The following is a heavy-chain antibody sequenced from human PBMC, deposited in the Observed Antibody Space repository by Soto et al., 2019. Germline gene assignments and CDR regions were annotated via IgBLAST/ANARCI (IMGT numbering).Heavy chain of an antibody. V-gene: IGHV4-31*03. CDR1: GGSISSYGYY. CDR2: TSYSGSS. J-gene: IGHJ2*01. Sequence: QVPLQESGPGLVKPSQTLSLTCTVSGGSISSYGYYWSWIRQHPVKGLEWIGYTSYSGSSYYNTSLKSRVTISADTSKTQFSLTLSSVTAADTAVYYCARVQYWYFDFWGRGTLVTVSS. CDR3: ARVQYWYFDF. D-gene: IGHD1-1*01.